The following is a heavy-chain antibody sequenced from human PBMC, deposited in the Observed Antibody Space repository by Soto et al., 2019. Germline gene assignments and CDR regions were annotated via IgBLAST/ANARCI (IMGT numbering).Heavy chain of an antibody. CDR2: IGTAGDT. Sequence: GGSLRLSCAASGFTFSSYDMHWVRQATGKGLEWVSAIGTAGDTYYPGSVKGRFTISRENAKNSLYLQMNSLRAEDTAVYYCAKSPGMYYYDSSGYYHYDYWGQGTLVTVSS. CDR3: AKSPGMYYYDSSGYYHYDY. J-gene: IGHJ4*02. V-gene: IGHV3-13*04. D-gene: IGHD3-22*01. CDR1: GFTFSSYD.